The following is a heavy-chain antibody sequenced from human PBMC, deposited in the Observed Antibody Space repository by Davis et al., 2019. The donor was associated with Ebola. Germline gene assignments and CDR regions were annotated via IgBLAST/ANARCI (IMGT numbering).Heavy chain of an antibody. Sequence: SETLSLTCAVYGGSFSGYYWSWIRQPPGKGLEWIGEINHSGSTNYNPSLKSRVTISVDTSKNQFPLKLSSVTAADTAVYYCARRTYDFGMDVWGQGTTVTVSS. CDR2: INHSGST. CDR3: ARRTYDFGMDV. J-gene: IGHJ6*02. V-gene: IGHV4-34*01. D-gene: IGHD3-3*01. CDR1: GGSFSGYY.